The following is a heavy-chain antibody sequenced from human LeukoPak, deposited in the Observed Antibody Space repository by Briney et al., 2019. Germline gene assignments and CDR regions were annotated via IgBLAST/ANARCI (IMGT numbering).Heavy chain of an antibody. CDR3: ARGDMIVVVSDFDY. V-gene: IGHV1-2*06. CDR1: GDTFTGYY. J-gene: IGHJ4*02. D-gene: IGHD3-22*01. CDR2: INPNSGGT. Sequence: ASVKVSCKASGDTFTGYYMHWVRQAPGQGLEWMGRINPNSGGTNYAQKFQGRVTMTRDTSISTAYMELSRLRSDDTAVYYCARGDMIVVVSDFDYWGQGTLVTVSS.